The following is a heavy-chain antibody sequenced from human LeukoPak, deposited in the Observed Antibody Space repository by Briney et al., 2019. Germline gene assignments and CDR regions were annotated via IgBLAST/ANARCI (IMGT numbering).Heavy chain of an antibody. Sequence: GGSLRLSCAASGFTFSSYDMHWVRQATGKGLEWVSAIGTAGDPYYPGSVKGRCTISRENAKNSLYLQMNSLRAGDTAVYYCARVHWGYDSSGYYYDYWGQGTLVTVSS. D-gene: IGHD3-22*01. J-gene: IGHJ4*02. CDR3: ARVHWGYDSSGYYYDY. CDR1: GFTFSSYD. V-gene: IGHV3-13*05. CDR2: IGTAGDP.